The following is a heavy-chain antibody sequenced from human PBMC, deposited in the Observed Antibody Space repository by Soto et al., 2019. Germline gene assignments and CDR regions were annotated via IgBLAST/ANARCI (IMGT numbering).Heavy chain of an antibody. Sequence: ASVKVSCKASGYTFTSYGISWVRQAPGQGLEWMGWISAYNGNTNYAQKLQGRVTMTTDTSTSTAYMELRSLRSDDTAVYYCARGGMTTVTTGLLEYFPHWGQGTLVTVSS. CDR3: ARGGMTTVTTGLLEYFPH. D-gene: IGHD4-17*01. J-gene: IGHJ1*01. V-gene: IGHV1-18*01. CDR1: GYTFTSYG. CDR2: ISAYNGNT.